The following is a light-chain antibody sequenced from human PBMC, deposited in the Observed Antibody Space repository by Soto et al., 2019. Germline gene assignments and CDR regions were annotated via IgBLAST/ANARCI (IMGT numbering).Light chain of an antibody. CDR1: QSIRRN. J-gene: IGKJ4*01. CDR2: DAS. CDR3: QQGNNWPLT. V-gene: IGKV3-15*01. Sequence: EIVMPQSPATLSVSPGAGATLSCRASQSIRRNLAWYQQKPGQAPRLLMYDASTRATGVPARFSGVGYGTEFTLTISRVQSEELAVYDCQQGNNWPLTLGGGTKVDIK.